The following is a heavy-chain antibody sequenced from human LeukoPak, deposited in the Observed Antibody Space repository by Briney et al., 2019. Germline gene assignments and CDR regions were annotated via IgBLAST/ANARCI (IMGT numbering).Heavy chain of an antibody. Sequence: GGSLRLSCAASGFSFSSYGMHWVRQAPGKGLEWVAVIWYDGSKKYYADSVKGQFTISRNNSKNTLYLQRNSLRAEDTAVYYCARDLRGDSSGYTFDYWGQGTLVTVSS. J-gene: IGHJ4*02. CDR2: IWYDGSKK. CDR1: GFSFSSYG. D-gene: IGHD3-22*01. V-gene: IGHV3-30*19. CDR3: ARDLRGDSSGYTFDY.